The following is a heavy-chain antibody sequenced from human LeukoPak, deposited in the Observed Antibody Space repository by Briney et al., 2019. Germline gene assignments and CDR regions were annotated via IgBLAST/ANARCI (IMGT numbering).Heavy chain of an antibody. CDR3: ASPFGGEGY. J-gene: IGHJ4*02. D-gene: IGHD3-16*01. CDR2: IKQDGSEK. Sequence: SGGSLRLSCAASGFTFSSNAMRWVRQAPGKGLEWVANIKQDGSEKYYIDSVKGRFTISRDNAKNSLYLQMNSLRAEDTAVYYCASPFGGEGYWGQGTLVTVSS. V-gene: IGHV3-7*03. CDR1: GFTFSSNA.